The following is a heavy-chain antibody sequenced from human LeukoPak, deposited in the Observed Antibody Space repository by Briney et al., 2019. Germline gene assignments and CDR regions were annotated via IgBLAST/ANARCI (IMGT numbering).Heavy chain of an antibody. Sequence: GGALRLSCAASGFTFSSYGMHWGRQAPGKGRGGGGGIWYEGSKKYYADSVKGRFTISRDNSKKTLYLEMNSLRAEDTAVYYCARHRGVYSSSSLQNWFDPWGQGTLVTVSS. CDR1: GFTFSSYG. J-gene: IGHJ5*02. CDR2: IWYEGSKK. CDR3: ARHRGVYSSSSLQNWFDP. D-gene: IGHD6-6*01. V-gene: IGHV3-33*01.